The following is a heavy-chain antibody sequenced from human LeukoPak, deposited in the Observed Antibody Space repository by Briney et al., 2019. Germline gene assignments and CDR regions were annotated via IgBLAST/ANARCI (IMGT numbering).Heavy chain of an antibody. CDR1: GFTFSTFA. CDR2: IFPSGGEI. D-gene: IGHD5-18*01. CDR3: ARRATSERGYSYGLDY. J-gene: IGHJ4*02. Sequence: GGSLRLSCAASGFTFSTFAMIWVRQPPGKGLEWVSSIFPSGGEIHYADSVRGRFTISRDHAKNSLYLQMNSLRAEDTAVYHCARRATSERGYSYGLDYWGQGTLVTVSS. V-gene: IGHV3-21*01.